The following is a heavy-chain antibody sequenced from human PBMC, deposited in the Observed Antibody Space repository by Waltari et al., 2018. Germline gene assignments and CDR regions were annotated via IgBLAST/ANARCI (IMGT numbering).Heavy chain of an antibody. D-gene: IGHD1-1*01. V-gene: IGHV4-39*01. Sequence: QLHLQESGPGLVKPSETLSITCTVSGGSISGPTFYWGWIRQSPGKGLEWIGSIYYSGNVHYNPSLKSRLTISVDTTKQQFSLKLISVTAADAAVYYCARHYTGRPDSGMDVWGQGTTVTVSS. CDR1: GGSISGPTFY. CDR3: ARHYTGRPDSGMDV. CDR2: IYYSGNV. J-gene: IGHJ6*02.